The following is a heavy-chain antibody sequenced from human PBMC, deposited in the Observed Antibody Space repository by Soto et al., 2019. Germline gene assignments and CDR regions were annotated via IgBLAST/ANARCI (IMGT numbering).Heavy chain of an antibody. CDR2: VNSDESST. D-gene: IGHD2-21*02. CDR1: GFTFSNYW. V-gene: IGHV3-74*01. Sequence: GWSLRLSCAASGFTFSNYWMHWVRQGPGKGLVWVSRVNSDESSTSYADSVKGRFTISRDNAKNTLYLQMSSLRFEDTALYYCVCFECGRTAVVTAMEANGYWGQGTLVTVSS. CDR3: VCFECGRTAVVTAMEANGY. J-gene: IGHJ4*02.